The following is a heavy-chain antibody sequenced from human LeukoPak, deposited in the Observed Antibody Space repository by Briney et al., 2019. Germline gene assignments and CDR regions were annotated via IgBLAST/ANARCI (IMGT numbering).Heavy chain of an antibody. CDR2: FDPGDGET. V-gene: IGHV1-24*01. D-gene: IGHD6-13*01. CDR3: ATVQGAAAGGPWYFDY. CDR1: GYTLTELS. J-gene: IGHJ4*02. Sequence: ASVKVSCKVSGYTLTELSMHWVRQAPGKGLEWMGGFDPGDGETIYAQKFQGRVTMTEDTSTDTAYMELSSLRSEDTAVYYCATVQGAAAGGPWYFDYWGQGTLVTVSS.